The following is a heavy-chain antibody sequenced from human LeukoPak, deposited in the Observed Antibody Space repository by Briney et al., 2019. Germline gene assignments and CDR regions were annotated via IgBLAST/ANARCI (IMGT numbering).Heavy chain of an antibody. CDR3: AKTLSGRVSENWFDP. J-gene: IGHJ5*02. D-gene: IGHD5/OR15-5a*01. CDR1: GFTFSSYA. Sequence: GGSLRLSCAASGFTFSSYAMHWVRQAPGKGLEWVTIISYDGSNKYYADSVKGRFTISRDNSKNTLYLQMNSLRGEGTALYYCAKTLSGRVSENWFDPWGQGTLVTVSS. CDR2: ISYDGSNK. V-gene: IGHV3-30*04.